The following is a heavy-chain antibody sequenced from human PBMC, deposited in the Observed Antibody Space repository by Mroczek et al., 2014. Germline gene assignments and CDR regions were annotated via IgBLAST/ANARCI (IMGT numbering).Heavy chain of an antibody. Sequence: QVQLVQSGPGLVKPSQTLSLTCTVSGGSISSGDYYWSWIRQPPGKGLEWIGYIYYSGSTYYNPSLKSRVTISVDTSKNQFSLKLSSVTAADTAVYYCARAPERFGHYYYYMDVWGKGTTVTVSS. CDR2: IYYSGST. D-gene: IGHD3-10*01. J-gene: IGHJ6*03. V-gene: IGHV4-30-4*01. CDR1: GGSISSGDYY. CDR3: ARAPERFGHYYYYMDV.